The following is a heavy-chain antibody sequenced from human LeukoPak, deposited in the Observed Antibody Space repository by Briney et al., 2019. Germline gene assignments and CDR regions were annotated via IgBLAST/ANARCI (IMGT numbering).Heavy chain of an antibody. J-gene: IGHJ5*02. CDR1: GGSISTYY. Sequence: PSETLSLTCTVSGGSISTYYWSWTRQPAGKGLEWIGRVYPSGRTSYNPSLENRVTMSVDTSKKQFSLKLRSVTAADTAVYYCASGGRISAANWFDPWGQGTLVTVSS. CDR3: ASGGRISAANWFDP. CDR2: VYPSGRT. D-gene: IGHD6-13*01. V-gene: IGHV4-4*07.